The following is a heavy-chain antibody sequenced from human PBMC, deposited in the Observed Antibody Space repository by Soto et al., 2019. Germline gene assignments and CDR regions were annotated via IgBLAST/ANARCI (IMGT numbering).Heavy chain of an antibody. Sequence: PGGSLRLSCAASVFTFSSYAMSWVRQAPGKGLEWVSAISGSGGSTYYADSVKGRFTISRDNSKNTLYLQMNSLRAEDTAVYYCAKVGLRFLEWPRDAFDIWGQGTMVTVSS. CDR2: ISGSGGST. D-gene: IGHD3-3*01. CDR3: AKVGLRFLEWPRDAFDI. V-gene: IGHV3-23*01. J-gene: IGHJ3*02. CDR1: VFTFSSYA.